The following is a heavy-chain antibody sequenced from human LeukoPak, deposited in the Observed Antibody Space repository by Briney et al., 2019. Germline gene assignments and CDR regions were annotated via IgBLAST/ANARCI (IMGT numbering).Heavy chain of an antibody. CDR1: GYTFTGYY. V-gene: IGHV1-2*02. J-gene: IGHJ4*02. D-gene: IGHD1-26*01. Sequence: GASVKVSCKASGYTFTGYYMHWVRQAPGQGLEWMGWINPNSGGTNYAQKFQGRVNMTRDTSISTAYMELSRLRSDDTAVYYCARLVVEATDYFDYWGQGTLVTVSS. CDR3: ARLVVEATDYFDY. CDR2: INPNSGGT.